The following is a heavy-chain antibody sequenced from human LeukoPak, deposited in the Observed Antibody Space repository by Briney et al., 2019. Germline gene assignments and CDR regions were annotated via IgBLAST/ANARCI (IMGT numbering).Heavy chain of an antibody. CDR2: IIPILGRA. D-gene: IGHD6-13*01. Sequence: ASVKVSCKASGGTFNSYAISWVRQAPGQGLEWKGSIIPILGRANYAQKFPGRVRLTADEATSTAYMELSRLRSEDAAVYYCSSGGRRQQLMGTLDYWGQGTLVAVSS. J-gene: IGHJ4*02. V-gene: IGHV1-69*11. CDR3: SSGGRRQQLMGTLDY. CDR1: GGTFNSYA.